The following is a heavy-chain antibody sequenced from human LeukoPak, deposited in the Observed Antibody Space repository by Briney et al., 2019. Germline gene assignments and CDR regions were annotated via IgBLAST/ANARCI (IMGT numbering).Heavy chain of an antibody. CDR2: ISYDGSNK. J-gene: IGHJ4*02. V-gene: IGHV3-30-3*01. Sequence: GGSLRLSCAASGFTFSSYAMHWVRQAPGKGLEWVAVISYDGSNKYYADSVKGRFTISRDNSKNTLYLQMNSLRAEDTAVYYCARAPEDYDFWSGYSPIDYWGQGTLVTVSS. CDR3: ARAPEDYDFWSGYSPIDY. CDR1: GFTFSSYA. D-gene: IGHD3-3*01.